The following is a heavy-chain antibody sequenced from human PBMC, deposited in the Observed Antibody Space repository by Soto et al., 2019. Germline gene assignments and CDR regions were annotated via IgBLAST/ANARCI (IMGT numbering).Heavy chain of an antibody. J-gene: IGHJ6*02. CDR1: GFTFSSYG. CDR2: ISYDGSNK. D-gene: IGHD3-3*01. Sequence: GGSLRLSCAASGFTFSSYGMHWVRQAPGKGLEWVAVISYDGSNKYYADSVKGRFTISRDNSKNTLYLQMNSLRAEDTAVYYCNSGILECLSTQYYYYGMDVWGQGTTVTVSS. CDR3: NSGILECLSTQYYYYGMDV. V-gene: IGHV3-30*03.